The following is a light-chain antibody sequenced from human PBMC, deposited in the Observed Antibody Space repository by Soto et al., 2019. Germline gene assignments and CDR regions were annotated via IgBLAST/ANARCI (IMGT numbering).Light chain of an antibody. J-gene: IGKJ4*01. CDR2: GAS. V-gene: IGKV3-15*01. CDR1: QNVRNE. Sequence: EIVMTQSPASLYVSPGERVTLSCRASQNVRNELAWYQQKSRQPPRLLIYGASTRATAFPPRFSGSGSGTEFTITTNDILPEDFAVYYCHQYERGPPLTFGEGTKVEIK. CDR3: HQYERGPPLT.